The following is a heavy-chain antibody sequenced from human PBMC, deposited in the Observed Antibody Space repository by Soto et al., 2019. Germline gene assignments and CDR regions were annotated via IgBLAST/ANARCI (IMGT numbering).Heavy chain of an antibody. D-gene: IGHD6-13*01. CDR1: VGSFSGYY. J-gene: IGHJ6*02. V-gene: IGHV4-34*01. CDR3: ARWSESEYSSSWSLPRVWYYGMDV. Sequence: ETLSLACAVYVGSFSGYYWSWIRQRPGKGLEWIGEINHSGSTNYNPSLKSRVTISVDTSKNQFSLKLSSVTAADTAVYYCARWSESEYSSSWSLPRVWYYGMDVWGQGTTVTVSS. CDR2: INHSGST.